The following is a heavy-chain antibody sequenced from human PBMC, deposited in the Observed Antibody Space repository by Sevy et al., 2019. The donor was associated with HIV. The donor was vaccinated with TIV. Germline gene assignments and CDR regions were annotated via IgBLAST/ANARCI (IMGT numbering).Heavy chain of an antibody. D-gene: IGHD3-9*01. CDR2: IYYTGST. V-gene: IGHV4-39*01. J-gene: IGHJ4*02. CDR1: GGSISSSSYY. Sequence: SETLSLTCTVSGGSISSSSYYWGWIRQPPGKGLEWIGSIYYTGSTYYNPSLKSRVTISVDTSKNQFSLKLSTVTAADTAVYYCANSNYDILTGERGDFDYWGQGTLVTVSS. CDR3: ANSNYDILTGERGDFDY.